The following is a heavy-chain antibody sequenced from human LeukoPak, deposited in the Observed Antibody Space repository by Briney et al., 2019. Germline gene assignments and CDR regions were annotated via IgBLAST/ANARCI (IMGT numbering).Heavy chain of an antibody. D-gene: IGHD3-16*01. Sequence: PGRSLRLSCAASGFTFSSYAMHWVRQAPGKGLEWVAVISYDGSNKYYADSVKGRFTISRDNSKNTLYLQMNSLRAEDTAVYYCAKDRFYDVGGWFDPWGQGTLVTVSS. V-gene: IGHV3-30-3*01. CDR3: AKDRFYDVGGWFDP. CDR1: GFTFSSYA. CDR2: ISYDGSNK. J-gene: IGHJ5*02.